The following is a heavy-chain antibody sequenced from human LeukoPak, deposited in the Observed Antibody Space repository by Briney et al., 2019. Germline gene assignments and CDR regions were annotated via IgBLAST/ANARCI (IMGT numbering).Heavy chain of an antibody. CDR3: ARGGSYLSAFDI. D-gene: IGHD1-26*01. CDR2: IYSGGST. CDR1: GFTFSSYA. V-gene: IGHV3-53*01. J-gene: IGHJ3*02. Sequence: GGSLRLSCATSGFTFSSYAMSWVRQAPGKGLEWVSIIYSGGSTFYADSVKGRFTISRDNSKNTLYLQMNSLRAEDTAVYYCARGGSYLSAFDIWGQGTMVTVSS.